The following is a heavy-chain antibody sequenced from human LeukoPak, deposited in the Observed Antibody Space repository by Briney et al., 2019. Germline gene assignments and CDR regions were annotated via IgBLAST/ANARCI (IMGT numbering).Heavy chain of an antibody. CDR1: GFTFSSYE. J-gene: IGHJ4*02. V-gene: IGHV3-48*03. CDR3: ARSMVAATETFDY. Sequence: GGSLRLSCAASGFTFSSYEMNWVRQAPGKGLEWVSYISSSGSTIFYADSVKGRFTISRDNAKNSLYLQMNSLRAEDTAVYYCARSMVAATETFDYWGQGTLVTVSS. CDR2: ISSSGSTI. D-gene: IGHD2-15*01.